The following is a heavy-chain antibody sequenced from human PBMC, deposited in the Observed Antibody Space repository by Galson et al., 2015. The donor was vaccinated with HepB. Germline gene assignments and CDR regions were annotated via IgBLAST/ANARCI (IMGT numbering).Heavy chain of an antibody. Sequence: SVKVSCKVSGYTLTELSFYWVRQAPGKGLEWMGGFDPENGGTIYAQKFQGRVTMTEDTSTDTVYMELSSLRSDDTAVYYCTTVPSAREDYWGLGTLVTVSS. D-gene: IGHD6-6*01. V-gene: IGHV1-24*01. J-gene: IGHJ4*02. CDR3: TTVPSAREDY. CDR2: FDPENGGT. CDR1: GYTLTELS.